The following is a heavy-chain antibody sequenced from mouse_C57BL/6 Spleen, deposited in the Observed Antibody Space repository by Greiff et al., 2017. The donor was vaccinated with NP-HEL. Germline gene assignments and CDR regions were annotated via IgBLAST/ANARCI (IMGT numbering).Heavy chain of an antibody. V-gene: IGHV1-76*01. J-gene: IGHJ1*03. Sequence: VQLQQSGAELVRPGASVKLSCKASGYTFTDYYINWVKQRPGQGLEWIARIYPGSGNTYYNEKFKGKATLTAEKSSSTAYMQLSSLTSEDSAVYFCARRAYGTTVVAHWYFDVWGTGTTVTVPS. CDR3: ARRAYGTTVVAHWYFDV. D-gene: IGHD1-1*01. CDR2: IYPGSGNT. CDR1: GYTFTDYY.